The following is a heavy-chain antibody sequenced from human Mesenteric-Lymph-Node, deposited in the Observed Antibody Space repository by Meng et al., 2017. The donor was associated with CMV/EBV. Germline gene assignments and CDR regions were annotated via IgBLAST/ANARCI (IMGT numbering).Heavy chain of an antibody. J-gene: IGHJ4*02. V-gene: IGHV3-7*01. D-gene: IGHD3-22*01. CDR3: ARDSSGYDY. CDR1: GFTFSIYW. Sequence: GESLKISCAASGFTFSIYWMTWVRQAPGKGLEWVATIKQDGSEKYYVDSVKGRFTISRDNAKNSLYLQMNSLRAEDTAVYYCARDSSGYDYWGQGALVTVSS. CDR2: IKQDGSEK.